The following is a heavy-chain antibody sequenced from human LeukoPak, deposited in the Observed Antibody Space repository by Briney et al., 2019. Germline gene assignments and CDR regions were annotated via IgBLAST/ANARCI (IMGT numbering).Heavy chain of an antibody. CDR3: ARDGSVEHPFCS. D-gene: IGHD2-15*01. Sequence: NPSGTLSLTCAVSGGSISSSNWWGWVRQPPGKGLEWIGEIYHSGNTNYNPSLKSRVTISVDKSKNQFSLKLSSVTAADTAVYYCARDGSVEHPFCSWGQGTLVTVSS. J-gene: IGHJ4*02. CDR1: GGSISSSNW. V-gene: IGHV4-4*02. CDR2: IYHSGNT.